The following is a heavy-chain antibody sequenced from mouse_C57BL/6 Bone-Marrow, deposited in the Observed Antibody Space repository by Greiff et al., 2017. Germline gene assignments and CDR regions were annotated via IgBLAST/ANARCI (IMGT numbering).Heavy chain of an antibody. CDR3: AATYRVPRDY. V-gene: IGHV1-64*01. J-gene: IGHJ4*01. CDR2: IHPNSGST. Sequence: QVQLKQPGAELVKPGASVKLSCKASGYTFTSYWMHWVKQRPGQGLEWIGMIHPNSGSTNYNEKFKSKATLTVDKSSSTAYMQLSSLTSEDSAVXYCAATYRVPRDYWGQGTSVTVSS. D-gene: IGHD5-1*01. CDR1: GYTFTSYW.